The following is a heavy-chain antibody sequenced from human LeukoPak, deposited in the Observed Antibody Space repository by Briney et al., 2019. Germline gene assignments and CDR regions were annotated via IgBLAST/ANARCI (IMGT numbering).Heavy chain of an antibody. CDR1: GYTFTSYG. V-gene: IGHV1-18*01. J-gene: IGHJ4*02. Sequence: GASVKVSCRASGYTFTSYGISWVRQAPGQGLEWMGWISAYNGNTNYAQKLQGRVTMTTDTSTSTAYMELRSLRSDDTAVYYCAREYCSGGSCYSAPLDYWGQGTLVTVSS. CDR3: AREYCSGGSCYSAPLDY. D-gene: IGHD2-15*01. CDR2: ISAYNGNT.